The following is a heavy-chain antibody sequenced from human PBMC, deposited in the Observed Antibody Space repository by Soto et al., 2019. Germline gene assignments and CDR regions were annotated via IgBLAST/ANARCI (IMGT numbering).Heavy chain of an antibody. CDR2: IYYSGTP. D-gene: IGHD3-16*01. CDR1: GGSVRISGYY. J-gene: IGHJ6*02. CDR3: MGRYDLDHYYYGLDA. V-gene: IGHV4-39*01. Sequence: SETLSLTCTVSGGSVRISGYYWGWVRQAPGRGLEWIGSIYYSGTPYYTPSLKSRVTVSVDTSKNEFSLKLASVTAADTAVYYRMGRYDLDHYYYGLDAWGQGTTVTVSS.